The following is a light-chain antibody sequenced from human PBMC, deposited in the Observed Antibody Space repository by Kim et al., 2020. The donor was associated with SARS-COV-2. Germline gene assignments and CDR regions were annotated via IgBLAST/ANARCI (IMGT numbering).Light chain of an antibody. CDR2: DAS. CDR3: QHRRNWPLT. J-gene: IGKJ4*01. V-gene: IGKV3-11*01. CDR1: QTVSSY. Sequence: LSPGERATLSCRASQTVSSYLAWYQQKPGQPPRLLIYDASNRATGIPARFSGSGSGTDFTLTISSLEAEDFAVYYCQHRRNWPLTFGGGTKVDIK.